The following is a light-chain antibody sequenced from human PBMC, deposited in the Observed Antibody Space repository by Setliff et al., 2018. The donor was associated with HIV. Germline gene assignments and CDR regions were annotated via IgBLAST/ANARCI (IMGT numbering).Light chain of an antibody. CDR1: SSDVGGYNF. V-gene: IGLV2-14*01. Sequence: ALAQPASVSGSPRQSITISCTGTSSDVGGYNFVSWYQLHPGKAPKLMIYEVNYRPSGVSDRFSGAKSGITASLTISGLQAEDEADYYCSSYTSRGTLVFGTGTKGTVL. J-gene: IGLJ1*01. CDR2: EVN. CDR3: SSYTSRGTLV.